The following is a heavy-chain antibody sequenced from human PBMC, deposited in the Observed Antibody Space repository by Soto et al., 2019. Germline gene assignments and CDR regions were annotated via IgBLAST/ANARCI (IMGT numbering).Heavy chain of an antibody. CDR1: GFTFRNYA. V-gene: IGHV3-30-3*01. CDR2: ISYDGSDK. D-gene: IGHD5-18*01. CDR3: ARDTGPNGYNYYYFCMDV. Sequence: PGGSLRLSCAASGFTFRNYAMHWVLQAPGKGLEWVAVISYDGSDKYNANSVKGRFTISRDNSKNTLYLQMNSLRAEDTAVYYCARDTGPNGYNYYYFCMDVWGQGTTVTVSS. J-gene: IGHJ6*02.